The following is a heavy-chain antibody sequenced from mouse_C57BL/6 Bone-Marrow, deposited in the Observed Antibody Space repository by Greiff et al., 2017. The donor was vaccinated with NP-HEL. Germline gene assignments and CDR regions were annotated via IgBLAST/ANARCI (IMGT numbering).Heavy chain of an antibody. D-gene: IGHD2-2*01. J-gene: IGHJ2*01. CDR3: AREERVTTPFYY. CDR1: GYTFTSYW. Sequence: QVQLQQPGAELVKPGASVKLSCKASGYTFTSYWMHWVKQRPGQGLEWIGMLHPNSGSTNYNEKFKSKATLTVDKSASTAYMQLSSLTSEDSAVYYCAREERVTTPFYYWGQGTTLTVSS. CDR2: LHPNSGST. V-gene: IGHV1-64*01.